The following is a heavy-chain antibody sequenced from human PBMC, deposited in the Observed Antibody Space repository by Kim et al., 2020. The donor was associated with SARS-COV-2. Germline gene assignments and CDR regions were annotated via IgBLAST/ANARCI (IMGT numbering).Heavy chain of an antibody. J-gene: IGHJ4*03. CDR3: ARAAFIMVRGVTITQRVGFES. CDR1: GGSFSDF. Sequence: SETLSLTCAVYGGSFSDFWGWIRQPPGKGLEWIGEINESGSTNHNPSLKSRVSISVDTSKNQFSLRLTSVTAADTAVYYCARAAFIMVRGVTITQRVGFESGGKGTLFTVSS. D-gene: IGHD3-10*01. V-gene: IGHV4-34*01. CDR2: INESGST.